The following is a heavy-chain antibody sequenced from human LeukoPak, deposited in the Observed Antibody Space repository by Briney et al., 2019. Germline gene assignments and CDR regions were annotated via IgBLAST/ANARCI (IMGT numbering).Heavy chain of an antibody. CDR3: ARYIVSSGYFSWSE. CDR1: GGSISSGGYS. D-gene: IGHD3-22*01. V-gene: IGHV4-30-2*01. J-gene: IGHJ4*02. CDR2: INHSGST. Sequence: NPSETLSLTCAVSGGSISSGGYSWSWIRQPPGKGLEWIGEINHSGSTNYNPSLKSRVTISVDTSKNQFSLKLSSVTAADTAVYYCARYIVSSGYFSWSEGGQGTLVTVSS.